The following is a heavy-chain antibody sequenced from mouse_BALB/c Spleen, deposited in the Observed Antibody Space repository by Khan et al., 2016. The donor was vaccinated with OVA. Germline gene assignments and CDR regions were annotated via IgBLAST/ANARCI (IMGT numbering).Heavy chain of an antibody. J-gene: IGHJ3*01. V-gene: IGHV1-18*01. D-gene: IGHD1-2*01. CDR3: ARSGYGGFAY. CDR2: INPYNGVS. CDR1: GYSFTDYT. Sequence: EVQLQQSGPELVKPGDSMKISRKASGYSFTDYTLNWVKQSHGKTLEWIGLINPYNGVSNYNQKFKGKATLTVDKSSSTAYMELLSLTSEDSAVYYCARSGYGGFAYWGQGTLVTVSA.